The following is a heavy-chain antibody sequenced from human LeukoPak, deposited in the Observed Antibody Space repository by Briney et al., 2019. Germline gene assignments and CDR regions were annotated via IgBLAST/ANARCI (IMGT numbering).Heavy chain of an antibody. J-gene: IGHJ4*02. V-gene: IGHV1-69*02. CDR2: IIPILGIA. Sequence: GASVKVSCKASGGTFSSYTISWVRQAPGQGLEWMGRIIPILGIANYAQKFQGRVTMTTDTSTSTAHMELRSLTSDDTAVYYCARVASTTCDCPDYFDYWGQGTLVTVSS. CDR1: GGTFSSYT. CDR3: ARVASTTCDCPDYFDY. D-gene: IGHD2-2*01.